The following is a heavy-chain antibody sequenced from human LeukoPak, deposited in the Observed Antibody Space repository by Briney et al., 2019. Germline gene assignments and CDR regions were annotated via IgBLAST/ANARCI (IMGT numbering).Heavy chain of an antibody. D-gene: IGHD2-2*01. CDR3: ATELGVVVVPAADY. CDR1: GFTFSSYA. J-gene: IGHJ4*02. Sequence: GGSLRLSCAASGFTFSSYAMSWVRQAPGKGLEWVSAISGSGGSTYYADSVKGRFTISRDNAKNSLYLQMNSLRAEDTAVYYCATELGVVVVPAADYWGQGTLVTVSS. CDR2: ISGSGGST. V-gene: IGHV3-23*01.